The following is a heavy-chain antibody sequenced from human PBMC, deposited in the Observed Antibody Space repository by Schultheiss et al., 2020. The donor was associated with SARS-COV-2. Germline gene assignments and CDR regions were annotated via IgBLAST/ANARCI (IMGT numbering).Heavy chain of an antibody. V-gene: IGHV3-15*01. CDR1: GFTFSNAW. CDR3: ARGPEVGATTLDY. D-gene: IGHD1-26*01. CDR2: IKSKTDGGTT. J-gene: IGHJ4*02. Sequence: GGSLRLSCAASGFTFSNAWMSWVRQAPGKGLEWVGRIKSKTDGGTTDYAAPVKGRFTISRDNSKNTLYLQMNSLRAEDTAVYYCARGPEVGATTLDYWGQGTLVTVSS.